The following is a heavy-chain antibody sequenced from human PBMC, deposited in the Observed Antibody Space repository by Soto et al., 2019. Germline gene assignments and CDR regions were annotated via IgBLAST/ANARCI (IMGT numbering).Heavy chain of an antibody. CDR1: RFMFSIYA. V-gene: IGHV3-23*01. J-gene: IGHJ4*02. CDR2: ISGSGGST. D-gene: IGHD5-12*01. CDR3: VKEWTPRRAFDS. Sequence: PGGSLRLSCAASRFMFSIYAMSWVRQAPGKGLEWVSGISGSGGSTWYADSVKGRFTISRDNSKNMVYLQINSLRVEDTAQYFCVKEWTPRRAFDSWGQGTPVTVSS.